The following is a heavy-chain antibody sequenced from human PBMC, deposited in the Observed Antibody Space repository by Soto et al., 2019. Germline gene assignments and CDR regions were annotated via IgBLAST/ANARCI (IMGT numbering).Heavy chain of an antibody. V-gene: IGHV4-59*01. J-gene: IGHJ6*02. CDR3: ARDPGYYYGMDV. CDR1: GGSISSYY. CDR2: IYYSGST. Sequence: PSEPLSLPCTVSGGSISSYYWSWIRQPPGKGLEWIGYIYYSGSTNYNPSLKSRVTISVDTSKNQFSLKLSSVTAADTAVYYCARDPGYYYGMDVWGQGTTVTVSS. D-gene: IGHD3-10*01.